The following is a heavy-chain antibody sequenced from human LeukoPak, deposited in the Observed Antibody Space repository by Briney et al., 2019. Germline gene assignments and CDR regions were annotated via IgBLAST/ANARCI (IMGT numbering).Heavy chain of an antibody. CDR2: INPSDGKT. D-gene: IGHD5-24*01. CDR1: GYTFTNYY. CDR3: AREITPGPYFDY. Sequence: ASVKVSCKASGYTFTNYYMHWVRQAPGQGLEWMGIINPSDGKTSYAQKFQGRVTMTRDTSISTAYMELSRLRSDDTAVYYCAREITPGPYFDYWGQGTLVTVSS. V-gene: IGHV1-46*01. J-gene: IGHJ4*02.